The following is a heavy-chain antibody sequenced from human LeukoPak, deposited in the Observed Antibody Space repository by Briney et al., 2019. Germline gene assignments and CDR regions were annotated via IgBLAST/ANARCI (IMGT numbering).Heavy chain of an antibody. Sequence: PGKSLRLSCAASGFTFTDYGLHWVRQAPGKGLEWVAVIWYDASKTFYADSVKRRFTISRDDAMNTLYLQMDNLSADDTAVYYCARESGGDYYMDVWGKGTTVIVSS. J-gene: IGHJ6*03. V-gene: IGHV3-33*01. D-gene: IGHD3-10*01. CDR1: GFTFTDYG. CDR3: ARESGGDYYMDV. CDR2: IWYDASKT.